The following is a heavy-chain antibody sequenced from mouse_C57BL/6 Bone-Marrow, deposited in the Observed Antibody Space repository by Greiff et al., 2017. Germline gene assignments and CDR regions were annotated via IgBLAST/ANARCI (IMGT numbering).Heavy chain of an antibody. J-gene: IGHJ4*01. Sequence: VQLQQSGAELARPGASVKMSCKASGYTFTSYTMHWVKQRPGQGLEWIGYINPSSGYTKYNQKFKDKATLTADKSSSTAYMQLSSLTSEDSAVYYCARGAFYARDYWGQGTSVTVSS. CDR1: GYTFTSYT. CDR3: ARGAFYARDY. CDR2: INPSSGYT. V-gene: IGHV1-4*01. D-gene: IGHD3-1*01.